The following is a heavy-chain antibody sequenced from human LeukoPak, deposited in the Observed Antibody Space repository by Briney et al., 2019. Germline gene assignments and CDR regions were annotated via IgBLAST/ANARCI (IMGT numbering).Heavy chain of an antibody. Sequence: PGGSLRLSCAASGFTFSNYVMSWVRQAPGRGLEWVSGISGSGGGTYYADSVKGRFTISRDNSQNTLYLQMNSLRAEDTAVYYCAKVGHSSGWLFDYWGQGTLVTVSS. CDR1: GFTFSNYV. J-gene: IGHJ4*02. V-gene: IGHV3-23*01. D-gene: IGHD6-19*01. CDR3: AKVGHSSGWLFDY. CDR2: ISGSGGGT.